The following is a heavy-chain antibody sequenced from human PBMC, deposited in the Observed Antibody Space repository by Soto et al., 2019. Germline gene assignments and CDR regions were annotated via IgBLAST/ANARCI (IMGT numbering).Heavy chain of an antibody. D-gene: IGHD2-21*01. CDR2: IIPMLGVR. CDR3: TIGSWSGEVFDI. Sequence: QVQLVQSGAEVKTPGSSVKVSCKASGGTFSTYSMFWVRQAPGQGLEWMGRIIPMLGVRNYAQRFQDRVTIIADKSTATVHMELSSLRSEDTALYYCTIGSWSGEVFDIWGQGTMVTVSS. CDR1: GGTFSTYS. V-gene: IGHV1-69*02. J-gene: IGHJ3*02.